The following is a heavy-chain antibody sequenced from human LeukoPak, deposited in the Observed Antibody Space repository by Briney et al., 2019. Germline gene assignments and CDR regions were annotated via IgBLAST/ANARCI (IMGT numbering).Heavy chain of an antibody. V-gene: IGHV3-33*08. D-gene: IGHD1-26*01. CDR1: GFTFSNFW. CDR3: ARDSVGIPTDFDF. CDR2: IWNNGNNR. Sequence: GGSLRLSCAASGFTFSNFWMHWVRQAPGKGLEWVAVIWNNGNNRYADSVRGRFTISRDDSKSTLYLQMDSLRVDDTAVYFCARDSVGIPTDFDFWGQGTLVTVSS. J-gene: IGHJ4*02.